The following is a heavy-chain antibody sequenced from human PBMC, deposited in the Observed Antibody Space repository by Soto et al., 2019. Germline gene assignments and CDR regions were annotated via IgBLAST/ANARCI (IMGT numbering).Heavy chain of an antibody. CDR1: GFTFSNAW. CDR3: TTRFLEWLSGVWFDP. D-gene: IGHD3-3*01. V-gene: IGHV3-15*01. J-gene: IGHJ5*02. Sequence: GGSLRLSCAASGFTFSNAWMSWVRQAPGKGLEWVGRIKSKTDGGTTDYAAPVKGRFTISRDDSKNTLYLQMNSLKTEDTAVYYCTTRFLEWLSGVWFDPWGQGTLVTVSS. CDR2: IKSKTDGGTT.